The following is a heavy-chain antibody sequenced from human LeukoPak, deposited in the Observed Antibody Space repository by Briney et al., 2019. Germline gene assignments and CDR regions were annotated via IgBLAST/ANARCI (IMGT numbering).Heavy chain of an antibody. D-gene: IGHD6-6*01. Sequence: GGSLRLSCAASGFTFSSYGMHWVRQAPGKGLEWLAVISDDGDTKFYGDSVRGRLTISRDNSKNTLFLQVDSLRPEDTAVYYCARDNLVQLGYYFQFWGQGTLVFASS. CDR3: ARDNLVQLGYYFQF. CDR1: GFTFSSYG. J-gene: IGHJ4*02. V-gene: IGHV3-30*03. CDR2: ISDDGDTK.